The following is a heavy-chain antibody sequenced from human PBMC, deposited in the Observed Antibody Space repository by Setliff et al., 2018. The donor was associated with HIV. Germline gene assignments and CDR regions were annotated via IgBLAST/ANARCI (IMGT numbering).Heavy chain of an antibody. CDR3: ARWVDVNSEGSYYHYMDV. V-gene: IGHV1-18*01. J-gene: IGHJ6*03. D-gene: IGHD2-15*01. Sequence: GAAVKVSCKASGYTFTSYGVSWVRQAPGQGLEWMGLISGYNGWTKYPKRFQGRVTMTTDTSTSTVYMELTSLTSDDTAVYYCARWVDVNSEGSYYHYMDVWGNGASVTVSS. CDR2: ISGYNGWT. CDR1: GYTFTSYG.